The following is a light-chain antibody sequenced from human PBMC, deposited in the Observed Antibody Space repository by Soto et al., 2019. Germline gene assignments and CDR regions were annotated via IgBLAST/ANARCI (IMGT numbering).Light chain of an antibody. CDR2: GAS. V-gene: IGKV3-15*01. J-gene: IGKJ4*02. CDR3: QQYDTWIT. CDR1: ETIGKN. Sequence: EIVLTQSPATLSVSPGERATLSCRASETIGKNLAWYQQKPGQPPRLLVFGASNRASKIPDRFRGRGSGTEFTLTISGLQSEDFGVYYFQQYDTWITFGGGTKVDIK.